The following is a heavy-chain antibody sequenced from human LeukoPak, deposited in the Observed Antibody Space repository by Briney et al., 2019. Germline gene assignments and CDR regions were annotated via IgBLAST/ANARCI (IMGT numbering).Heavy chain of an antibody. D-gene: IGHD1-26*01. V-gene: IGHV3-64*02. CDR2: ISSDGGNT. Sequence: PGGSLRLSCEPCGLTFSSYSIQWRRQAPGKGLEYISSISSDGGNTYYADSVKGRFTISRDNSNNTLYLQMGRLRAEDMAVYYCARSKNRVGATYFDYWGLGTLVTVSS. CDR1: GLTFSSYS. J-gene: IGHJ4*02. CDR3: ARSKNRVGATYFDY.